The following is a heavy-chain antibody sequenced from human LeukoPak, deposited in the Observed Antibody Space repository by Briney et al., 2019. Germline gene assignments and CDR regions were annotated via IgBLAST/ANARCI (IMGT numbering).Heavy chain of an antibody. D-gene: IGHD4-17*01. CDR2: IYYSGST. Sequence: SETLSLTCTVSGGSISSYYWSRIRQPPGKGLEWIGYIYYSGSTFYNPSLKSRVAISVDTSKNQFSLRLNSVTAADTAVYYCARSTTVTTHIDYWGQGTLVTVSS. CDR3: ARSTTVTTHIDY. CDR1: GGSISSYY. J-gene: IGHJ4*02. V-gene: IGHV4-59*01.